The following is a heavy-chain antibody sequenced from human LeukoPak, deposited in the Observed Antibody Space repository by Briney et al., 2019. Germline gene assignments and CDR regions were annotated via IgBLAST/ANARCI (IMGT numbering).Heavy chain of an antibody. CDR1: GDSISTGSFY. D-gene: IGHD3-22*01. CDR3: ARDGAYDGSGYDYGTLYYFDY. CDR2: IYTSGST. V-gene: IGHV4-61*02. J-gene: IGHJ4*02. Sequence: PSQTLSLTCTVSGDSISTGSFYWSWIRQPAGRGLEWIGRIYTSGSTKYNPPLKSRVTMSVDTSKNQFSLRLNSVTAADTAVYYCARDGAYDGSGYDYGTLYYFDYWGQGTLVTVSS.